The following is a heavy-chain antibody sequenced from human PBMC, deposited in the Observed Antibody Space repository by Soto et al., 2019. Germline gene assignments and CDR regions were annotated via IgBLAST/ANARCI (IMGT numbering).Heavy chain of an antibody. CDR1: GFTFSTSW. CDR3: ARDLNYGVSTVYYDVFDT. Sequence: VQLVESGGGLVQPGGSLRLSCLASGFTFSTSWMTWVRQAPGKGLEWVANMKGDGSKENYVDSVKGRFTISGDNAKNSLFLQMNSLRDEDTALYYCARDLNYGVSTVYYDVFDTWGQGTMVTVSP. D-gene: IGHD4-17*01. CDR2: MKGDGSKE. J-gene: IGHJ3*02. V-gene: IGHV3-7*01.